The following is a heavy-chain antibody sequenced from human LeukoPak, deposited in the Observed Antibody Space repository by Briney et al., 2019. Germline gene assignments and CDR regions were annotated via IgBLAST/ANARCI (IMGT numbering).Heavy chain of an antibody. CDR1: GDSIRSGTYY. CDR3: ARDVRYASGWSAPES. D-gene: IGHD6-19*01. J-gene: IGHJ5*02. V-gene: IGHV4-61*02. CDR2: IYTSGST. Sequence: SETLSLTCSVSGDSIRSGTYYWSWIRQPAGKGLEWIGRIYTSGSTSYNPSLKSRVTISVDTSKNQFSLKLTSVTAADTAVYYCARDVRYASGWSAPESWGQGTLVTVSS.